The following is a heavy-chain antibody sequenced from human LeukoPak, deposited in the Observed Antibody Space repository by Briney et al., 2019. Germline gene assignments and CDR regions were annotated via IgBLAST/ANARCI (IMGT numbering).Heavy chain of an antibody. CDR3: ARGSDDYKLGNH. CDR2: IYSSEYT. D-gene: IGHD5-24*01. CDR1: GDSFDNSYC. J-gene: IGHJ5*02. Sequence: PSETLSLSCTVSGDSFDNSYCWTWVRQPPGQRPEWIGTIYSSEYTYYHPSLRSRATISADTSRNLFSLKLNSVTAADTAVYYCARGSDDYKLGNHWGHGTLVTVSS. V-gene: IGHV4-39*01.